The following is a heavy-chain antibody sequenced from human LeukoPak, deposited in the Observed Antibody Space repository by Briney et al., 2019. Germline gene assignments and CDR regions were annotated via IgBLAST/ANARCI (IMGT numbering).Heavy chain of an antibody. CDR1: GGSISSYY. CDR2: IYYSGST. J-gene: IGHJ5*02. Sequence: PSETLSLTCTVSGGSISSYYWSWIRQPPGKGLEWIGYIYYSGSTNCNPSLKSRVTISVDTSKNQFSLKLSSVAAADTAVYYCARGSRQQLSNWFDPWGQGILVTVSS. V-gene: IGHV4-59*01. CDR3: ARGSRQQLSNWFDP. D-gene: IGHD6-13*01.